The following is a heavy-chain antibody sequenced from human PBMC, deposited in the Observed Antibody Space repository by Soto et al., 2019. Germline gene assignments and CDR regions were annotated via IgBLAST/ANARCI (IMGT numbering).Heavy chain of an antibody. J-gene: IGHJ3*02. V-gene: IGHV5-51*01. D-gene: IGHD3-3*01. Sequence: GQSLKISCKGSGYRFTSYWIGWVRQMPGKGLAWMGIICPGDCDTRYSPYFQGQVTISPDTSISTAYLQWLSLKASDNAMHYCARRTECNHHAFDIWGQGKMVTASS. CDR1: GYRFTSYW. CDR2: ICPGDCDT. CDR3: ARRTECNHHAFDI.